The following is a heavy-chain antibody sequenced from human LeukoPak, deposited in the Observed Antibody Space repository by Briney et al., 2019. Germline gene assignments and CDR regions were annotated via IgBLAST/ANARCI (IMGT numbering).Heavy chain of an antibody. D-gene: IGHD6-6*01. Sequence: GGSLRLSCAASGFTVSSNYMSWVRQAPGKGLEWVSVIYSGGSTYYADSVKGRFTISRDNSKNTLYLQMNSLRAEDTAVYYCAREARPGMYIDCWGQGTLVTVSS. V-gene: IGHV3-66*01. CDR2: IYSGGST. J-gene: IGHJ4*02. CDR1: GFTVSSNY. CDR3: AREARPGMYIDC.